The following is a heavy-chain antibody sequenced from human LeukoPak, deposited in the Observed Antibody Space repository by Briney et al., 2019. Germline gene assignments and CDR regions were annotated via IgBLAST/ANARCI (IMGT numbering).Heavy chain of an antibody. Sequence: GASVKVACKASGYTFTNYDINWVRQATGQGLEWMGWRNPNSGRTGFAQKFQGRLTMTADTSISTAYMELSSLTSDDTGVYYCARGPVSAHGMDVWGQGTTVTVSS. CDR1: GYTFTNYD. CDR2: RNPNSGRT. J-gene: IGHJ6*02. V-gene: IGHV1-8*01. D-gene: IGHD6-25*01. CDR3: ARGPVSAHGMDV.